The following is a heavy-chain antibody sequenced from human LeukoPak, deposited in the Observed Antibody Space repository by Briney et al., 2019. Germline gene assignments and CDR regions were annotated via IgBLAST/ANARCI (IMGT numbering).Heavy chain of an antibody. Sequence: PGGSLRLSCAASGFTFSSYEMNWVRQAPGKGLEWVSYISSSGSTIYYADSVKGRFTISRDNAKNSLYLQMNSLRAEDTAVYYCASQMSSGYYESAFDVWGQGTMVTVSS. CDR3: ASQMSSGYYESAFDV. D-gene: IGHD3-22*01. J-gene: IGHJ3*01. V-gene: IGHV3-48*03. CDR1: GFTFSSYE. CDR2: ISSSGSTI.